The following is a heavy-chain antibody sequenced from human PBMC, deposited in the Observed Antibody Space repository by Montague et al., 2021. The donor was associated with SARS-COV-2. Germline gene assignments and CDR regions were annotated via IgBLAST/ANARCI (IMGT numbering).Heavy chain of an antibody. J-gene: IGHJ5*02. V-gene: IGHV4-4*02. CDR2: IYDTAST. D-gene: IGHD3-22*01. CDR1: GASIVSTDC. Sequence: SETLSLTCAVSGASIVSTDCWSWVRQPPGKGLEWIGEIYDTASTNYNPSLKSRVTMSVDKFSNQVSLQLKYLTAADTAVYYCARGVLTIHMLVIVMAGASNWFDPWGQGTLVTVSS. CDR3: ARGVLTIHMLVIVMAGASNWFDP.